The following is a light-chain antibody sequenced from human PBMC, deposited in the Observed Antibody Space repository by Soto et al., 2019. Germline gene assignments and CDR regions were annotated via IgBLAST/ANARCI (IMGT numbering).Light chain of an antibody. J-gene: IGLJ1*01. CDR1: SSDVGNYKY. CDR3: CSYGGSYTPYV. Sequence: QSALTQPASVSGSPGQSITISCTGTSSDVGNYKYVSWYQQHPGKAPKLIIYEVSNRPSGVSDRFSGSKSGNTASLTISGLQAEDEGEYFCCSYGGSYTPYVFGTGTKLTVL. CDR2: EVS. V-gene: IGLV2-14*01.